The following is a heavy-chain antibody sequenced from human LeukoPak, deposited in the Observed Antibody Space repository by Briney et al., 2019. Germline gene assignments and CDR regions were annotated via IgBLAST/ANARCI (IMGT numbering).Heavy chain of an antibody. CDR2: IYYSGST. D-gene: IGHD3-3*01. J-gene: IGHJ6*02. V-gene: IGHV4-59*12. CDR1: GGSISSYY. CDR3: ARDHALPGIWSGYYGTYYYYGMDV. Sequence: PSETLSLTCTVSGGSISSYYWSWIRQPPGKGLEWIGYIYYSGSTNYNPSLKSRVTISVDTSKNQFSLKLSSVTAADTAVYYCARDHALPGIWSGYYGTYYYYGMDVWGQGTTVTVSS.